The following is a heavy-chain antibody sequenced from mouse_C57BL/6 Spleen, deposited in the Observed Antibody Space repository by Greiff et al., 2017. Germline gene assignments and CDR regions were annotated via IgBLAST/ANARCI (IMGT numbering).Heavy chain of an antibody. CDR3: ARDDTYYYGSSFDY. Sequence: EVKLQESGPGLVKPSQSLSLTCSVTGYSITSGYYWNWIRQFPGNKLAWMGYISYDGSNNYNPSLKNRIAITRDTSKNQFFLKLNSVTTEDTATYYCARDDTYYYGSSFDYWGQGTTLTVSS. V-gene: IGHV3-6*01. CDR1: GYSITSGYY. CDR2: ISYDGSN. J-gene: IGHJ2*01. D-gene: IGHD1-1*01.